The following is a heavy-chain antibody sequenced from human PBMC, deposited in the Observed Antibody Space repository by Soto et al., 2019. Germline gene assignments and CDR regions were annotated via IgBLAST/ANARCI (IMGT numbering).Heavy chain of an antibody. J-gene: IGHJ6*02. V-gene: IGHV1-18*01. CDR3: TREGSAPYYYYGMDA. D-gene: IGHD3-10*01. CDR1: GYTFTRSV. Sequence: ASVKVSCQASGYTFTRSVISWVRQAPGQGLEWLGWINTHNGNTNYAQNLQGRVIMTADTSTSTAYMELRSLRSDDTAIYYCTREGSAPYYYYGMDAWGQGTTVTVSS. CDR2: INTHNGNT.